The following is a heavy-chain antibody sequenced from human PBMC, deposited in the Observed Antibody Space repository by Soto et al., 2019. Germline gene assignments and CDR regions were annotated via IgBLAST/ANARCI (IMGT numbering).Heavy chain of an antibody. CDR2: ISYDGSNK. Sequence: QVQLVESGGGVVQPGRSLRLSCAASGFTFSSYGMHWVRQAPGKGLEWVAVISYDGSNKYYADSVKGRFTISRDNSKNTLYLQMNSLRAEDTAVYYCAKDSGDSGYDLNWFDPWGQGTLVTVSS. V-gene: IGHV3-30*18. CDR1: GFTFSSYG. CDR3: AKDSGDSGYDLNWFDP. D-gene: IGHD5-12*01. J-gene: IGHJ5*02.